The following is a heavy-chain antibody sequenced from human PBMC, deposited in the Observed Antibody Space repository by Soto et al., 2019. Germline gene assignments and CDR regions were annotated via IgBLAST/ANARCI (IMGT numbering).Heavy chain of an antibody. CDR1: GYTFTTYA. J-gene: IGHJ5*02. Sequence: QVQLVQSGAEVKKPGASVKISCKASGYTFTTYAIQWVRQAPGQRLEWMGWIHAGNGNTKYSQMFQGRVTITRDTSASVAYMELSSLRCEDTAVYYCARQRHTLIGFGFDPWGQGNLVTVSS. V-gene: IGHV1-3*01. CDR2: IHAGNGNT. CDR3: ARQRHTLIGFGFDP. D-gene: IGHD3-9*01.